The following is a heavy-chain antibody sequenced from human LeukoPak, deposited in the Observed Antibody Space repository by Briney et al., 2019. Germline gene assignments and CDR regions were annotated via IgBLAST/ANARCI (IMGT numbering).Heavy chain of an antibody. CDR1: GFSFSSYA. J-gene: IGHJ4*02. Sequence: GGSLRLSCAASGFSFSSYAMHWVRQAPGKGLEWVAVIAYDGSNIYYADSVKGRFTISRDSSKNTLYLQMNSLRDDDTAVYYCARGAFSCSWLNFDYWGQGILVTVSS. V-gene: IGHV3-30*04. CDR2: IAYDGSNI. CDR3: ARGAFSCSWLNFDY. D-gene: IGHD6-13*01.